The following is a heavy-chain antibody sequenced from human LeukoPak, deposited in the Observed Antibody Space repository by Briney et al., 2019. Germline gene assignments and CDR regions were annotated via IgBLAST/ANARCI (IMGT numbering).Heavy chain of an antibody. CDR1: GYTFTGHY. D-gene: IGHD6-13*01. CDR3: ARTRPSRSSQPRNKEYYFDY. Sequence: ASVKVSCKASGYTFTGHYLHWVRQAPGQGLEWMGWINPKNAGTNFAQRFQGRVTMTRDTSISTVYMELSSLRSEDTAVYYCARTRPSRSSQPRNKEYYFDYWGQGTLVTVSS. V-gene: IGHV1-2*02. CDR2: INPKNAGT. J-gene: IGHJ4*02.